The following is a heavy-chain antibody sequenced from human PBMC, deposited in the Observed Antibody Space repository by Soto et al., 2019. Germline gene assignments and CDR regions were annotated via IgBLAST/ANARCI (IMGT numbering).Heavy chain of an antibody. D-gene: IGHD3-10*01. V-gene: IGHV1-3*01. CDR2: INAGNGNT. J-gene: IGHJ4*02. Sequence: ASVKVSCKASGYTFSNYLLHWVRQAPGQRLEWMGWINAGNGNTKYSQRFQGRVTLTRDTSASTAYMELSSLRSEDTAVYYCASPSYGSGNFCWGQGTLVTVSS. CDR1: GYTFSNYL. CDR3: ASPSYGSGNFC.